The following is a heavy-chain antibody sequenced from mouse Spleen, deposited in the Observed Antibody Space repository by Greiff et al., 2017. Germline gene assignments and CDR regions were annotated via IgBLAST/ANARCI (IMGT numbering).Heavy chain of an antibody. J-gene: IGHJ3*01. V-gene: IGHV1-15*01. CDR3: TRGAYYRYDWTWFAY. CDR1: GYTFTDYE. CDR2: IDPETGGT. Sequence: QVQLQQSGAELVRPGASVTLSCKASGYTFTDYEMHWVKQTPVHGLEWIGAIDPETGGTAYNQKFKGKAILTADKSSSTAYMELRSLTSEDSAVYYCTRGAYYRYDWTWFAYWGQGTLVTVSA. D-gene: IGHD2-14*01.